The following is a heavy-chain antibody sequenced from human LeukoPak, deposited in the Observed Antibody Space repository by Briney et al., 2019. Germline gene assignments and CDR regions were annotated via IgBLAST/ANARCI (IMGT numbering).Heavy chain of an antibody. CDR3: ARGSLRSYGAFDY. V-gene: IGHV1-69*06. D-gene: IGHD5-18*01. CDR1: GGTFSSYA. Sequence: SVKVSCKASGGTFSSYAISWVRQAPGQGLEWMGGIIPIFGTANYAQKFQGRVTITADKSTSTAYMELSSLRSEDTAVYYCARGSLRSYGAFDYWGQGTLVTVSS. CDR2: IIPIFGTA. J-gene: IGHJ4*02.